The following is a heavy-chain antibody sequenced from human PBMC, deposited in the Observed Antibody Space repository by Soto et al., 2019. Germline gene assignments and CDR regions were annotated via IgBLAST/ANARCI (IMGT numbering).Heavy chain of an antibody. J-gene: IGHJ1*01. CDR3: ARAPGRTKPIEF. CDR1: GGSISSYY. V-gene: IGHV4-59*12. Sequence: SETLSLTCTVSGGSISSYYWSWIRQPPGKGLEWIGYIYYSGSTNYNPSLKSRVTISVDTSKNQFSLKLSSVTAADTAVYYCARAPGRTKPIEFWGQGTLVTVSS. CDR2: IYYSGST. D-gene: IGHD2-21*01.